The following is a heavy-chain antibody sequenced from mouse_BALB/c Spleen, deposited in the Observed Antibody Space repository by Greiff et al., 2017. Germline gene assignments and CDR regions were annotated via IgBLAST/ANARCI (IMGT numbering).Heavy chain of an antibody. V-gene: IGHV5-6-5*01. CDR1: GFTFSSYA. CDR2: ISSGGST. J-gene: IGHJ2*01. Sequence: DVMLVESGGGLVKPGGSLKLSCAASGFTFSSYAMSWVRQTPEKRLEWVASISSGGSTYYPDSVKGRFTISRDNARNILYMQMSSLRSEDTAMYYCARGVYYTGSGDSFESWGEGTTRTVSS. D-gene: IGHD1-1*01. CDR3: ARGVYYTGSGDSFES.